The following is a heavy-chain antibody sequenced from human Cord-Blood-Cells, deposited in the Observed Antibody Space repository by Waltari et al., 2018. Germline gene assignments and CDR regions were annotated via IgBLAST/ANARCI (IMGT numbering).Heavy chain of an antibody. V-gene: IGHV1-69*09. Sequence: QVQLVQSGAEVKKPGSSVKVSCKASGGTFSSYAISWVRQAPGQGLEWMGRIIPTLGIENYEQKFQGRVTMTADKSTSKAYMGPSSLRSEGTAVYYCARDARFLGWLLPSWFDPWGQGTLVTVSS. J-gene: IGHJ5*02. D-gene: IGHD3-3*01. CDR3: ARDARFLGWLLPSWFDP. CDR1: GGTFSSYA. CDR2: IIPTLGIE.